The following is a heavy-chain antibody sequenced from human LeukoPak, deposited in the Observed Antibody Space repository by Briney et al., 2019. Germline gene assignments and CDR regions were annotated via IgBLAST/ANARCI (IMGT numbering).Heavy chain of an antibody. Sequence: GGSLRLSCAASGFTFSSYAMHWVRQAPGKGLEWVAVISYDGSNKYYADSVKGRFTISGDNSKNTLYLQMNSLRAEDTAVYYCARNDFWSGYLIYYYYGMDVWGQGTTVTVSS. CDR3: ARNDFWSGYLIYYYYGMDV. D-gene: IGHD3-3*01. CDR2: ISYDGSNK. CDR1: GFTFSSYA. V-gene: IGHV3-30*04. J-gene: IGHJ6*02.